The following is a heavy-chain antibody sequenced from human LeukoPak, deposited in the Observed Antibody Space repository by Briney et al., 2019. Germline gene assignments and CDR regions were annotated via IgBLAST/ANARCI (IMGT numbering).Heavy chain of an antibody. D-gene: IGHD3-22*01. CDR3: AAPDSSGSFYYYYMDV. Sequence: ASVKVSCKASGGTFRSYGISWVRQAPGQGLERMGGIIPIFGTTNYAHKFQGRVTITTDESTSTAYMELSSLRSEDTAVYYCAAPDSSGSFYYYYMDVWGKGTTVTVSS. V-gene: IGHV1-69*05. CDR1: GGTFRSYG. CDR2: IIPIFGTT. J-gene: IGHJ6*03.